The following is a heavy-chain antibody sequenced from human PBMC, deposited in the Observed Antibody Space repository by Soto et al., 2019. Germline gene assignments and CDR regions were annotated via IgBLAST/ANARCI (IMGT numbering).Heavy chain of an antibody. V-gene: IGHV5-51*01. D-gene: IGHD3-9*01. Sequence: GESLKISCKASGYTFTSYWIGWVRQMPGKGLEWMGFIYPGDSDARYSPSFEGQVTISVDKSINTAYLRWNSLKASDTAIYYCARQPDYNILTGYLYYFDYWGQGTPVTVSS. J-gene: IGHJ4*02. CDR1: GYTFTSYW. CDR2: IYPGDSDA. CDR3: ARQPDYNILTGYLYYFDY.